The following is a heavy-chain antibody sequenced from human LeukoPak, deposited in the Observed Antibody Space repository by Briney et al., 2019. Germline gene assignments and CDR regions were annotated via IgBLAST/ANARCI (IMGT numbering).Heavy chain of an antibody. J-gene: IGHJ4*02. D-gene: IGHD3-16*01. CDR2: ISSSSGYI. V-gene: IGHV3-21*04. Sequence: GGSLRLSCAASGFIFSSYSMNWVRQAPGKGLEWVSSISSSSGYIYYADSVKGRFAISRDNAKNSLFLQVNSLRAEDTAIYYCVNLRRGWGQGTLVTVSS. CDR1: GFIFSSYS. CDR3: VNLRRG.